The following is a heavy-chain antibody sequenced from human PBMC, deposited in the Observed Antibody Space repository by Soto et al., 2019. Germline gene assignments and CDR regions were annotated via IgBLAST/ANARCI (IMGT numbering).Heavy chain of an antibody. CDR1: GFTFSSYA. CDR2: IGGSDNRT. Sequence: GGSLRLSCAASGFTFSSYAMSWVRQAPGKGLEWVSAIGGSDNRTYYADSVKGRITISRDNSKNTLYLQMSSLRADDTAVYYCAPMGVWGQGTTVTVSS. J-gene: IGHJ6*02. CDR3: APMGV. V-gene: IGHV3-23*01.